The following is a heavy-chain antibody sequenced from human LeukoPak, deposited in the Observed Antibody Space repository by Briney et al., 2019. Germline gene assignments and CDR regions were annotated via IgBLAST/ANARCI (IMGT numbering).Heavy chain of an antibody. D-gene: IGHD6-13*01. Sequence: GASVKVSCKASGYTFTGYYMHWVRQAPGQGLEWMGWINPNSGGTNYAQKFQGRVTMTRDTSISTAYMELSRLRSDDTAVYYCARDEPGIAAASYGLSVYHNWRWFDPWGQGTLVTVSS. J-gene: IGHJ5*02. CDR3: ARDEPGIAAASYGLSVYHNWRWFDP. CDR2: INPNSGGT. CDR1: GYTFTGYY. V-gene: IGHV1-2*02.